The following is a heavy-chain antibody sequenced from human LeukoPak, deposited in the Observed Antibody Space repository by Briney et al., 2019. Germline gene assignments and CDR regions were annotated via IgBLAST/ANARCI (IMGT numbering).Heavy chain of an antibody. CDR3: AKTPLTYYFDGSGYELDY. Sequence: GGSLRLSWAASGFTFSKYAMTWVRQAPGKGLEWVSATTASGGNTYYADSVKGRFTISRGNSKNTLYLQMNSLRAEDTAVYYCAKTPLTYYFDGSGYELDYWGQGTLVTVSS. J-gene: IGHJ4*02. CDR2: TTASGGNT. CDR1: GFTFSKYA. V-gene: IGHV3-23*01. D-gene: IGHD3-22*01.